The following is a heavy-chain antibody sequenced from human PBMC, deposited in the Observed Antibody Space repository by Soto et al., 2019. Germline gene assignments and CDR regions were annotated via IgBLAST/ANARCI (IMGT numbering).Heavy chain of an antibody. CDR1: GFTFSTYW. J-gene: IGHJ6*02. CDR2: IKQDGSEK. Sequence: GGSLSLSCAASGFTFSTYWMNWFRQAPWKGLEWVANIKQDGSEKYYVDSVKGRFAISRDNAKDSLFLQMNNLRAEDTAVYYCVRDWSTFWGMDVWGQGTTVTVSS. V-gene: IGHV3-7*01. CDR3: VRDWSTFWGMDV.